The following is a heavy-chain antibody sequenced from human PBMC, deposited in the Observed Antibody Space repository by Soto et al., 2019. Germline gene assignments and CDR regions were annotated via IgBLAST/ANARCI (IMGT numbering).Heavy chain of an antibody. J-gene: IGHJ4*02. Sequence: GESLKISCKGSGYSFTNYWIAWVRQMPGKGLEYMGIIYPSDSDTRYSPSFQGQVTISADKSISTAYLQWSSLKASDTAIYYCARHGFYGDYSSNYFDHWGQGTQVTVSS. CDR1: GYSFTNYW. V-gene: IGHV5-51*01. D-gene: IGHD4-17*01. CDR3: ARHGFYGDYSSNYFDH. CDR2: IYPSDSDT.